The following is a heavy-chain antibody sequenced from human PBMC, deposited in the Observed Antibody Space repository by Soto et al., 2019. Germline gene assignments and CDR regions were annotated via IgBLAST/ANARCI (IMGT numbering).Heavy chain of an antibody. CDR2: VNPDNGGT. CDR3: ARGITIFGVAPYNWFDP. V-gene: IGHV1-2*02. J-gene: IGHJ5*02. Sequence: ASVKVSCKASGYTFTGNYIHWVRQAPGQGLEWMGWVNPDNGGTTSAQKFQGRVTMTRDTSVTTAFMELSSLTSDDTAVYYCARGITIFGVAPYNWFDPWGQGTLVTVSS. CDR1: GYTFTGNY. D-gene: IGHD3-3*01.